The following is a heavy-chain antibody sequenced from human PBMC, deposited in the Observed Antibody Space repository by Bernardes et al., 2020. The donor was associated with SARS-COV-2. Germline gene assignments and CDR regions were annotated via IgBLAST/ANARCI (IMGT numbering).Heavy chain of an antibody. J-gene: IGHJ6*03. CDR1: GYTFTSYG. V-gene: IGHV1-18*01. CDR3: ARKYRTRITIFGVGHYYYMDV. CDR2: ISAYNGNT. Sequence: AGWKGSCKASGYTFTSYGISWVRQAPGQGLEWMGWISAYNGNTNYAQKLQGRVTMTTDTSTSTAYMELRSLRSDDTAVYYCARKYRTRITIFGVGHYYYMDVWGKGTTVTVSS. D-gene: IGHD3-3*01.